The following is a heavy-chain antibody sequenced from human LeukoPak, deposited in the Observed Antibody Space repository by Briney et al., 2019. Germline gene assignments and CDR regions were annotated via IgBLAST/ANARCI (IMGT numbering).Heavy chain of an antibody. D-gene: IGHD1-1*01. CDR2: ISAYNGNT. CDR1: GYTFTSYG. CDR3: ARDSGLSGYNAFDI. V-gene: IGHV1-18*01. Sequence: ASVEVSCKASGYTFTSYGISWVRQAPGQGLEWMGWISAYNGNTNYAQKLQGRVTMTTDTSTSTAYMELRSLRSDDTAVYYCARDSGLSGYNAFDIWGQGTIVTVSS. J-gene: IGHJ3*02.